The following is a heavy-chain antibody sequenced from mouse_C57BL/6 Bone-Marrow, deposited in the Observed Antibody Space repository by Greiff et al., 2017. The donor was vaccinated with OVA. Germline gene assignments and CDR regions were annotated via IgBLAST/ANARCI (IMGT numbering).Heavy chain of an antibody. CDR1: GYTFTDYE. Sequence: VQLQQSGAELVRPGASVTLSCKASGYTFTDYEMHWVKQTPVHGLEWIGAIDPETGGTAYNKKFKGKAILTADKSSSTAYMERRGLTSEDSAVDYCTRGYSNYYAMDYWCQGTSVTVSS. V-gene: IGHV1-15*01. CDR2: IDPETGGT. CDR3: TRGYSNYYAMDY. D-gene: IGHD2-5*01. J-gene: IGHJ4*01.